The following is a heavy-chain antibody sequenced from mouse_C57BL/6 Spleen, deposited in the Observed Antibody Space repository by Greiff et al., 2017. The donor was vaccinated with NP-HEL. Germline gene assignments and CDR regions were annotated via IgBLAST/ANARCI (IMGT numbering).Heavy chain of an antibody. J-gene: IGHJ2*01. CDR3: ARLGGSSGYFDY. V-gene: IGHV1-81*01. D-gene: IGHD3-2*02. CDR1: GYTFTSYG. CDR2: IYPRSGNT. Sequence: VQLQQSGAELARPGASVKLSCKASGYTFTSYGISWVKQRTGQGLEWIGEIYPRSGNTYYNEKFKGKATLTADKSSSTAYMELRSLTSEDSAVYFCARLGGSSGYFDYWGQGTTLTVSS.